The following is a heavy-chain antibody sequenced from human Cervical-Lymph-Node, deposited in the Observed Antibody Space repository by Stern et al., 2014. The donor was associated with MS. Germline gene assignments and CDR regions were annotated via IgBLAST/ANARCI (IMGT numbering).Heavy chain of an antibody. CDR3: ARSPATPSGYDRFDY. CDR2: IFPRDSNT. CDR1: GYLFDDYW. V-gene: IGHV5-51*03. D-gene: IGHD5-12*01. Sequence: EVQLVESGAEVKKPGESLKISCEASGYLFDDYWIGWVRQMSGRGLELVAIIFPRDSNTRYSPSVQGQVTISADKSISTAYLQWSSLKAAAPAMYSCARSPATPSGYDRFDYWGQGALVTVSS. J-gene: IGHJ4*02.